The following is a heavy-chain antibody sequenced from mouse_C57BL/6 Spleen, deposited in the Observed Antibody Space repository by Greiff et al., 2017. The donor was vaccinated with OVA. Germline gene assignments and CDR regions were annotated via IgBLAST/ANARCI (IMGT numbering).Heavy chain of an antibody. CDR3: ARTLYDYGAMDY. V-gene: IGHV1-64*01. J-gene: IGHJ4*01. CDR1: GYTFTSYW. CDR2: IHPNSGST. D-gene: IGHD2-4*01. Sequence: QVQLQQPGAELVKPGASVQLSCKASGYTFTSYWMHWVKQRPGQGLEWIGMIHPNSGSTNYNEKFKSQATLTVDKSSSTAYMQLSSLTSEDSAVYYCARTLYDYGAMDYWGQGTSVTVSS.